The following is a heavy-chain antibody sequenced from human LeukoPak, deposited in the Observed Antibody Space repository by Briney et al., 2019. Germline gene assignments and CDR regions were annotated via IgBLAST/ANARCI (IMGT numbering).Heavy chain of an antibody. CDR2: IIPILGIA. V-gene: IGHV1-69*04. D-gene: IGHD6-19*01. Sequence: SVKVSCKASGGTFSSYAISWVRQAPGQGLEWMGRIIPILGIANYARKFQGRVAITADKSTSTAYMELSSLRSEDTAVYYCAGGIMYSSGWYGAFDIWGQGTMVTVSS. J-gene: IGHJ3*02. CDR1: GGTFSSYA. CDR3: AGGIMYSSGWYGAFDI.